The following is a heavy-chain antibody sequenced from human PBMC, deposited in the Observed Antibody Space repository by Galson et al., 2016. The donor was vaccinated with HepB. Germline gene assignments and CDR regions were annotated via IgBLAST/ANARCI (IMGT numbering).Heavy chain of an antibody. J-gene: IGHJ4*02. V-gene: IGHV3-30*18. Sequence: SLRLSCAASGFSFSNYAMNWVRQAPGKGLEWVAVISSDGSHTYYADSVKGRFTISRDNSKNTLYLQMNSLRTEDTAVYYCAEGPYGDSGDDAFDFWGQGTLVTVSS. CDR2: ISSDGSHT. D-gene: IGHD4-17*01. CDR3: AEGPYGDSGDDAFDF. CDR1: GFSFSNYA.